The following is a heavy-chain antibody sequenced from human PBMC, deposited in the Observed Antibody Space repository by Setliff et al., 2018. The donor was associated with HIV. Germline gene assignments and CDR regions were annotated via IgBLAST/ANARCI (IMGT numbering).Heavy chain of an antibody. D-gene: IGHD3-10*01. J-gene: IGHJ3*02. CDR3: ARVYYGSGWGIRDAFDI. CDR2: ISYDGSNK. Sequence: PGGSLRLSCAVSGFIFINYGVHWVRQAPGKGLEWVAFISYDGSNKYYADSVKGRFTISRDNSKNTLYLQMNSLRAEDTAVYYCARVYYGSGWGIRDAFDIWGQGTMVTVSS. V-gene: IGHV3-30*19. CDR1: GFIFINYG.